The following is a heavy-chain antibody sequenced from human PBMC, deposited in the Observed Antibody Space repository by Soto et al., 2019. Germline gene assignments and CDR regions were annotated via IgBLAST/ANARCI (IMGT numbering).Heavy chain of an antibody. CDR3: TSAAWFPYLSFY. CDR1: GFTFSRFE. J-gene: IGHJ4*02. Sequence: GGSLRLSCAASGFTFSRFELHWVRQAPGKGLEWISYISSSGSTAYYASSVEGRFTISRDNANNSVYLQMDSLRAEDTALYYCTSAAWFPYLSFYWGQGALVTVSS. D-gene: IGHD3-10*01. CDR2: ISSSGSTA. V-gene: IGHV3-48*03.